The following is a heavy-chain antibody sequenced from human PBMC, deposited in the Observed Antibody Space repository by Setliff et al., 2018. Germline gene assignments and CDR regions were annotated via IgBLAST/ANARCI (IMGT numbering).Heavy chain of an antibody. CDR1: GGSITSGNNY. CDR2: IYSIGSA. CDR3: AREPSPSDALDI. V-gene: IGHV4-61*02. Sequence: PSETLSLTCTVSGGSITSGNNYWSWIRQPAGKGLEWIGRIYSIGSATYNPSLKGRVTISLDRSENEFSLNLTPVTAADTAVYFCAREPSPSDALDIWGQRTMVTVS. J-gene: IGHJ3*02.